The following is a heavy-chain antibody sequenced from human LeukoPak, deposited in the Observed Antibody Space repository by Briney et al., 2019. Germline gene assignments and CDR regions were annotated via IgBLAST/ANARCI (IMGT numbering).Heavy chain of an antibody. CDR2: ISYDGSNK. J-gene: IGHJ4*02. V-gene: IGHV3-30-3*01. CDR1: GFTFSSYA. CDR3: ARWMGGFDY. D-gene: IGHD3-16*01. Sequence: PGGSLRLSCAASGFTFSSYAMHWVRQAPGKGLEWVAVISYDGSNKYYADSVKGRFTISRDNSENTLYLQMNSLRAEDTAVYYCARWMGGFDYWGQGTLVTVSS.